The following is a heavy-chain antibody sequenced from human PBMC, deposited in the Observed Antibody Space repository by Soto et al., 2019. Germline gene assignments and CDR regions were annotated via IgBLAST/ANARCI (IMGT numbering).Heavy chain of an antibody. CDR1: GYTFTNSG. J-gene: IGHJ6*02. D-gene: IGHD2-2*01. V-gene: IGHV1-18*01. Sequence: ASVKVSCKAPGYTFTNSGSNWVRQAPGQGLEWMGWISTDNGNTNYAQHLQGRVSMTTDTSTSTAYMDLRSLRSDDTAVYYCAREGLVLVPTTVNSDYYYHAMDVWG. CDR3: AREGLVLVPTTVNSDYYYHAMDV. CDR2: ISTDNGNT.